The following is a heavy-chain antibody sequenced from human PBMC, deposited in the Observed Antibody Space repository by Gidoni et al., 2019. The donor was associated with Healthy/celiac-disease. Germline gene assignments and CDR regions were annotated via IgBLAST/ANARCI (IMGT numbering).Heavy chain of an antibody. V-gene: IGHV3-48*01. CDR2: ISSSSSTI. D-gene: IGHD6-6*01. Sequence: EVQLVESGGGLVQPGGSLRLSCEASGFTFSSYSMNWVRQAPGKGLEWVSYISSSSSTIYYADSVKGRFTISRDNAKNSLYLQMNSLRAEDTAVYYCARVPGQLVLHYMDVWGKGTTVTVSS. CDR1: GFTFSSYS. CDR3: ARVPGQLVLHYMDV. J-gene: IGHJ6*03.